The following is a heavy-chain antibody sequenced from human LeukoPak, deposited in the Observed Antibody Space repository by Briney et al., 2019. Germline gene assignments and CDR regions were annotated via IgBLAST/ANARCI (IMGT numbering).Heavy chain of an antibody. D-gene: IGHD3-10*01. CDR1: GFTFGDYA. V-gene: IGHV3-49*03. J-gene: IGHJ4*01. CDR2: IRTRSSGATA. Sequence: GGSLRLSCTASGFTFGDYAMSWFRQAPGRGLEWVGFIRTRSSGATADYAASVKGRFTISRDDSRGIAYLQMNSLKTEDTAVYFCSREETIVRGVASPIDYWGHGTLVTVSS. CDR3: SREETIVRGVASPIDY.